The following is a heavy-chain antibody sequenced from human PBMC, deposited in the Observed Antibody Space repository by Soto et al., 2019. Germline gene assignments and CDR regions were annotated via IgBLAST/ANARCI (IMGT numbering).Heavy chain of an antibody. Sequence: EVQLLESGGGLVQAGGSLRLSCAASGFTFSRDGMSWVRQAPGKGLEWVSLITDNGGSTYYADSVKGRFTISRDNTKNTLFLQMNSLRAEDAGVYYCAKERATTTAFDYWGQGALVTVSP. CDR1: GFTFSRDG. CDR3: AKERATTTAFDY. V-gene: IGHV3-23*01. J-gene: IGHJ4*02. CDR2: ITDNGGST. D-gene: IGHD4-17*01.